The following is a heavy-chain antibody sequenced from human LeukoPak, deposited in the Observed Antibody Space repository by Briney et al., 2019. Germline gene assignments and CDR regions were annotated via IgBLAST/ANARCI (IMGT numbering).Heavy chain of an antibody. CDR2: ISYDGSNK. D-gene: IGHD3-3*01. J-gene: IGHJ6*02. CDR1: GFTFSSYG. Sequence: QPGGSLRLSCAASGFTFSSYGMHWVRQAPGKGLEWVAVISYDGSNKYYVDSVKGRFTISRDNSKNTLYLQMNSLRAEDTAVYYCAKDQGRFGGMDVWGQGTTVTVSS. V-gene: IGHV3-30*18. CDR3: AKDQGRFGGMDV.